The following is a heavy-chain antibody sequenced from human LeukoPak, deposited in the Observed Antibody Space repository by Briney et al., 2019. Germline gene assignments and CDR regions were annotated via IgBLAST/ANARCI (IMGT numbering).Heavy chain of an antibody. CDR1: GGSISSYY. J-gene: IGHJ4*02. D-gene: IGHD4-17*01. CDR3: ARSSKDDYGDYGLDY. Sequence: SETLSLTCTVSGGSISSYYWNWIRQSPGKGLEWIEYIYYSGSTNYNPSLKSRVTISVDTSKNQFSLKLSSVTAADTAVYYCARSSKDDYGDYGLDYWGQGTLVTVSS. V-gene: IGHV4-59*01. CDR2: IYYSGST.